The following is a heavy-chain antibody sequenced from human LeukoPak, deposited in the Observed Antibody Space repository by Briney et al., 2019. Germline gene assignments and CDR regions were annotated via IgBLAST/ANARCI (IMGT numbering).Heavy chain of an antibody. CDR2: IYHSGST. CDR3: ARGRDIQPKTFDY. CDR1: GGPISSGGYS. V-gene: IGHV4-30-2*01. Sequence: PSETLSLTCAVSGGPISSGGYSWSWIRQPPGKGLEWIGYIYHSGSTYYNPSLKSRVTISVDRSKNQFSLKLSSVTAADTAAYYCARGRDIQPKTFDYWGQGTLVTVSS. D-gene: IGHD2-15*01. J-gene: IGHJ4*02.